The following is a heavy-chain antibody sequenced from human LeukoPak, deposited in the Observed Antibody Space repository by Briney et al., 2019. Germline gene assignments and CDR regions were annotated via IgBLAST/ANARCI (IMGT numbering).Heavy chain of an antibody. D-gene: IGHD2-2*01. V-gene: IGHV3-30-3*01. Sequence: GGPLRLSCAASGFTLSSYAMQWVPDAPGKGLEWVADISYDGSNKYYADSVKGRLTISRDKSKNTLYLQLNSLRAEDTAVYYCARDRSSTIHRGGVFDYWGQGTLVTVSS. CDR1: GFTLSSYA. CDR3: ARDRSSTIHRGGVFDY. J-gene: IGHJ4*02. CDR2: ISYDGSNK.